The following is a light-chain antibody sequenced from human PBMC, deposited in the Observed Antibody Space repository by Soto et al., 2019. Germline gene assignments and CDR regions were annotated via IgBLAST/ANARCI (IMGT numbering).Light chain of an antibody. V-gene: IGLV2-14*01. Sequence: QSALTQPASVSGSPGQSITISCTGTSSDIGSYNYVAWYQQCPGKTPKLIIYEVRNRPSGVSFRFSGSKSGNTASLTISGLXAEDEADYYCISYRGCDTSYVFGTGTKATLL. J-gene: IGLJ1*01. CDR1: SSDIGSYNY. CDR2: EVR. CDR3: ISYRGCDTSYV.